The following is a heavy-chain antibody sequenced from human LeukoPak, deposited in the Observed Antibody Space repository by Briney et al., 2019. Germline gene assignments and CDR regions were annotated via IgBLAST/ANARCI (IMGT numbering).Heavy chain of an antibody. CDR2: ISGSGGST. CDR1: GFTFSSYG. Sequence: GRSLRLSCAASGFTFSSYGMHWVRQAPGKGLEWVSAISGSGGSTYYADSVKGRFTISRDNSKNTLYLQMNSLRAEDTAVYYCAKDSPYDFFSYYYYYMDVWGKGTTVTVSS. CDR3: AKDSPYDFFSYYYYYMDV. J-gene: IGHJ6*03. D-gene: IGHD3-3*01. V-gene: IGHV3-23*01.